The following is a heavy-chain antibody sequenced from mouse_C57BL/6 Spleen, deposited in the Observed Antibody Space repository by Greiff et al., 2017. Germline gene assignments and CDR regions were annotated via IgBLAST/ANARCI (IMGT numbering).Heavy chain of an antibody. CDR1: GYTFTSYW. J-gene: IGHJ4*01. CDR2: IYPGNSDT. Sequence: VQLKQSGTVLARPGASVKMSCKTSGYTFTSYWMHWVKQRPGQGLEWIGAIYPGNSDTSYNQKFKGKAKLTAVTSASTAYRELSSLTNEDSAVYYCTRALITTVVDYAMDYWGQGTSVTVSS. CDR3: TRALITTVVDYAMDY. V-gene: IGHV1-5*01. D-gene: IGHD1-1*01.